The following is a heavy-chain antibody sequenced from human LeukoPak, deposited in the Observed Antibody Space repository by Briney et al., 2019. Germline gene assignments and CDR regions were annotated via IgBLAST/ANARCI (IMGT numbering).Heavy chain of an antibody. Sequence: GASVKVSCKASGYTFTGYYMHWVRQAPGQGLEWMGWINPNSGGTNYAQKFQGRVTMTRDTSISTAYMELSRLRSDDTAVYYCASYDILTGYYVAGDAFDIWGQGTMVTVSS. CDR3: ASYDILTGYYVAGDAFDI. V-gene: IGHV1-2*02. D-gene: IGHD3-9*01. J-gene: IGHJ3*02. CDR1: GYTFTGYY. CDR2: INPNSGGT.